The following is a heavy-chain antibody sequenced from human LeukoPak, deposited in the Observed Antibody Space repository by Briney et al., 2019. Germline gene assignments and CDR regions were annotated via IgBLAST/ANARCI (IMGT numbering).Heavy chain of an antibody. V-gene: IGHV1-2*02. J-gene: IGHJ5*02. Sequence: GASVKVSCKASGYTFTAYYIHWLRQAPGQGLEWMGWINPNSGATNYAQKFQGRVTMTRDTSISTAYMELSRLRSDDTAVYYCAREGSGWYDTGNWFDPWGQGTLVTVSS. D-gene: IGHD6-19*01. CDR1: GYTFTAYY. CDR3: AREGSGWYDTGNWFDP. CDR2: INPNSGAT.